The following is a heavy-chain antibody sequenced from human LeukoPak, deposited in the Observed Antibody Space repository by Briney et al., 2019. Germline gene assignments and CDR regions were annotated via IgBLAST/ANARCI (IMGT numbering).Heavy chain of an antibody. D-gene: IGHD5-18*01. Sequence: SETLSLTCTVSGGSISSYYWSWIRQPPGKGLEWIGEINHSGSTNYNPSLKSRVTTSVDTSKNQFSLKLSSVTAADTAVYYCARWNTAMVTLDYWGQGTLVTVSS. CDR1: GGSISSYY. CDR2: INHSGST. J-gene: IGHJ4*02. V-gene: IGHV4-34*01. CDR3: ARWNTAMVTLDY.